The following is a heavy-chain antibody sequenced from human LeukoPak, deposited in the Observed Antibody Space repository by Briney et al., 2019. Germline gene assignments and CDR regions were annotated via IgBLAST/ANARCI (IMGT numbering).Heavy chain of an antibody. CDR1: GYTFIDCW. CDR3: ARDSPHQRFDY. CDR2: IDLKTGDI. V-gene: IGHV1-2*02. Sequence: ASVTVSFTASGYTFIDCWIHWVRQAPGQGLEWMGRIDLKTGDITSAQKFQGRVTMTRDTSISTTYMDLSGLGTDDTAVYYCARDSPHQRFDYWGQGTLVTVSS. J-gene: IGHJ4*02.